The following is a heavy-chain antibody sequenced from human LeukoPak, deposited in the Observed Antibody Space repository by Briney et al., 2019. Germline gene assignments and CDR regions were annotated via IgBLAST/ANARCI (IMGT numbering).Heavy chain of an antibody. V-gene: IGHV4-4*07. J-gene: IGHJ4*02. CDR2: IYTSGST. CDR1: GGSISSYY. D-gene: IGHD3-9*01. Sequence: SETLSLTCTVSGGSISSYYWSWIRQPAGKGLEWIGRIYTSGSTNYNPSLKSRVTMSVDTSKNQFSLQLNSVTPEDTAVYYCARDFLTGSYLGFWGQGTLVAVSS. CDR3: ARDFLTGSYLGF.